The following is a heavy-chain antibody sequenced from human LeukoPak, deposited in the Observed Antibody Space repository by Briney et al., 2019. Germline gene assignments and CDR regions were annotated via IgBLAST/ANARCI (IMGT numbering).Heavy chain of an antibody. V-gene: IGHV4-39*07. CDR3: ARDPWEGDCSGDRCYGY. CDR1: GGSISSGDYY. CDR2: MYSSGNSY. Sequence: SETLSLTCTVSGGSISSGDYYWGWIRQTPGKGLEWLGSMYSSGNSYFYNPSLKSRLTISLDTSKDQFFLRLRSVTAADTAVYYCARDPWEGDCSGDRCYGYWGQGTLVTVSS. D-gene: IGHD2-15*01. J-gene: IGHJ4*02.